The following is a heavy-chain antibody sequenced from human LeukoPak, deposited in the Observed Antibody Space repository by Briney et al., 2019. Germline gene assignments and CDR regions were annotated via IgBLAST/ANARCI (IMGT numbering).Heavy chain of an antibody. J-gene: IGHJ4*02. CDR2: INPNSGGT. Sequence: ASVKVSCKTSGYTFTDYYIHWVRQAPGQGLEWMGRINPNSGGTNYAQRFQGRVTLTRDTSINTAYMELSSLGSDDTAVYYCANPPGSHGQYWGQGTLVTVSS. CDR3: ANPPGSHGQY. CDR1: GYTFTDYY. V-gene: IGHV1-2*06. D-gene: IGHD5-24*01.